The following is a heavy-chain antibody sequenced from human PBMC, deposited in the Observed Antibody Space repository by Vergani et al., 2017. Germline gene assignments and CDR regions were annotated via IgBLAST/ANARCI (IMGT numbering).Heavy chain of an antibody. J-gene: IGHJ1*01. Sequence: EVQLVESGGGLVKPGGSLRLSCVASGFTFGSYSMNWVRQAPGKGLEWVSFISSSSSYRYYADSVKGRFTISRDNGEYSLLLQMNSLRPEDTAVYYCASGVPGYQLATQYFQHWGQGILVTVSS. V-gene: IGHV3-21*01. CDR1: GFTFGSYS. D-gene: IGHD2-2*01. CDR2: ISSSSSYR. CDR3: ASGVPGYQLATQYFQH.